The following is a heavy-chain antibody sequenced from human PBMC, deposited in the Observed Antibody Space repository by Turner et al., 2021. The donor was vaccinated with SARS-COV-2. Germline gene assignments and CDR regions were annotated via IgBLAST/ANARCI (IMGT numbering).Heavy chain of an antibody. V-gene: IGHV3-21*01. D-gene: IGHD3-22*01. Sequence: EVQLVESGGGLVKPGGSLRLSCAASGFTFSSYSMNWVRQAPGKGLEWVSSITSSDTYYADSVKGRFTISRDNAKNSLYLQMNSLRAEDMAVYYCVRDKDSSDYYYWGQGTLVTVSS. CDR2: ITSSDT. CDR3: VRDKDSSDYYY. CDR1: GFTFSSYS. J-gene: IGHJ4*02.